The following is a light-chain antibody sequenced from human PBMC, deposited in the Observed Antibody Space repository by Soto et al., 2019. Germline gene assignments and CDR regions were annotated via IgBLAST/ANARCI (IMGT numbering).Light chain of an antibody. CDR1: ISDVGSYNY. J-gene: IGLJ1*01. CDR3: CSYAGSYTYV. Sequence: QSALTQPSSVSRSPGQSDTISCTGTISDVGSYNYVSWYQQHPGKAPKLMIYDVYKRPSGVPDRFSGSKSGNTASLTISGLQAEDEADYYCCSYAGSYTYVFGTGTKLTVL. CDR2: DVY. V-gene: IGLV2-11*01.